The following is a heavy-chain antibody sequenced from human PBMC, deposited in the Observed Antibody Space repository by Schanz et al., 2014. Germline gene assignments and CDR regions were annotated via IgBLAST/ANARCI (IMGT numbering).Heavy chain of an antibody. CDR1: GFTLSLYA. J-gene: IGHJ6*02. Sequence: QVQLVESGGGVVQPGRSLRLSCAASGFTLSLYAMHWVRQAPGKGLEWVTVISNDGSYKYYGDSVKGRFTISRDNSKNTLYLQMNSLRAEDTAVYYCARGYSSSMDVWGQGTTVTVSS. V-gene: IGHV3-30*14. CDR3: ARGYSSSMDV. CDR2: ISNDGSYK. D-gene: IGHD6-6*01.